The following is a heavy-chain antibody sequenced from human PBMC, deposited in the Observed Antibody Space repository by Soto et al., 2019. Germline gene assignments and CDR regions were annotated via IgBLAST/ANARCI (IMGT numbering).Heavy chain of an antibody. CDR1: GGSFSGYY. CDR3: ARGLSPEWLRRNYYYYYYMDV. V-gene: IGHV4-34*01. CDR2: INHSGST. J-gene: IGHJ6*03. D-gene: IGHD5-12*01. Sequence: SETLSLTCAVYGGSFSGYYWSWIRQPPGKGLEWIGEINHSGSTNYNPSLKSRVTISVDTSKNQFSLKLSSVTAADTAVYYCARGLSPEWLRRNYYYYYYMDVWGKGTTVTVSS.